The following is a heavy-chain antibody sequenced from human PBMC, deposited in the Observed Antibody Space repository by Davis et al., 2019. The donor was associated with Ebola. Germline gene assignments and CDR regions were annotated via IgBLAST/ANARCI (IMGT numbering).Heavy chain of an antibody. CDR1: EFTVSNNY. Sequence: PAGSLRLSCAASEFTVSNNYMSWVRQAPGKGLEWVSLIYSGGVTEYADSVKGRFTISRDNSKNTLYLQMNSLRLEDTAVYYCRGPQRGAYWGQGNLVTVSS. D-gene: IGHD6-25*01. CDR3: RGPQRGAY. V-gene: IGHV3-66*01. J-gene: IGHJ4*02. CDR2: IYSGGVT.